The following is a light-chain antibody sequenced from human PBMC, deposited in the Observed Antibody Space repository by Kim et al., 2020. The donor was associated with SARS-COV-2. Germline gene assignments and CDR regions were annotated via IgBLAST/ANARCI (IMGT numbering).Light chain of an antibody. Sequence: DIVLTQSPDFLAVSLGERATINCKSSQSVIYSSNNKNYLAWYQQKAGQPPKLLIYWASTRESGVPDRFSGSGSGTDFTLTISSLQAEDVAVYYCQQYNGYPRTFGQGTKVDIK. CDR2: WAS. V-gene: IGKV4-1*01. J-gene: IGKJ1*01. CDR3: QQYNGYPRT. CDR1: QSVIYSSNNKNY.